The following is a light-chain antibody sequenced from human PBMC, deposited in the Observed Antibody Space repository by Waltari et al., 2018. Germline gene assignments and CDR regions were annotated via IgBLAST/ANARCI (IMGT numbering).Light chain of an antibody. CDR3: QQYYSTPWT. CDR2: WAS. V-gene: IGKV4-1*01. CDR1: QSVLYSSNNKHY. Sequence: DIVMNQSPDSLAVSLGARAPINCKSSQSVLYSSNNKHYLAWYQQKPGQPPKLLIYWASTRESGVPDRFSGSGSGTDFTLTISSLQAEDVAVYYCQQYYSTPWTFGQGTKVEIK. J-gene: IGKJ1*01.